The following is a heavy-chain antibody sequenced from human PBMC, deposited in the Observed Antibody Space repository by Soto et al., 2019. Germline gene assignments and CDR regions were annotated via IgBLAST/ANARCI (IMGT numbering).Heavy chain of an antibody. D-gene: IGHD3-22*01. CDR1: GFTVSSNY. Sequence: EVQLVETGGGLIQPGGSLRLSCAASGFTVSSNYMSWVRQAPGKGLEWVSVIYSGGSTYYADSVKGRFTISRDNSKITVYLQMNSLRAEDTAVYYCARVLGDDSSGYYSDYYFDYWGQGTLVTVSS. V-gene: IGHV3-53*02. CDR2: IYSGGST. J-gene: IGHJ4*02. CDR3: ARVLGDDSSGYYSDYYFDY.